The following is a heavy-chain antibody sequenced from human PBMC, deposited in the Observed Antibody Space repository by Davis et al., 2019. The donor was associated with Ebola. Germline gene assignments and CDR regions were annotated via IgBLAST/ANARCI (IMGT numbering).Heavy chain of an antibody. Sequence: MPSQTLSLTCTVSGGSISSGGYYWNWLRQPPGKGLEWIGYIYYSGSPNYHPSLKSRVTISVDTSKNQFSLKLSSVTAADTAVYYCARRTRSAMSTSFHDAFDIWGQGTMVTVSS. D-gene: IGHD2-2*01. V-gene: IGHV4-61*08. CDR1: GGSISSGGYY. CDR2: IYYSGSP. CDR3: ARRTRSAMSTSFHDAFDI. J-gene: IGHJ3*02.